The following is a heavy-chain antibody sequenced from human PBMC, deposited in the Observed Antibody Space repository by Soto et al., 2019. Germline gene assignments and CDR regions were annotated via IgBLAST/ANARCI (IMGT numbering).Heavy chain of an antibody. CDR2: ISWDDDK. Sequence: SGPTLVQPTQTLTLTCTFSGFSLSTNGMCVGWIRQPPGKALEWLALISWDDDKLYSPSLKNRLTITRDTSKNQVVLTMTNMDPVDTATYYCAHRKKSRSVWYPFDYWGQGTLVTVSS. CDR3: AHRKKSRSVWYPFDY. J-gene: IGHJ4*02. D-gene: IGHD6-19*01. V-gene: IGHV2-5*02. CDR1: GFSLSTNGMC.